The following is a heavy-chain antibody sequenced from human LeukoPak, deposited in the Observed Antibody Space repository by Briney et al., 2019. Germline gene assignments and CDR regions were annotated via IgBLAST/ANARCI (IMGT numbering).Heavy chain of an antibody. Sequence: GGSLRLSCAASGFTFSSYWMSWVRQAPGKGLEWVANIKQDGSEKYYVDSVKGRFTISRDNSKNTLYLQMNSLRAEDTAVYYCASGQWLRLALTQWGQGTLVTVSS. D-gene: IGHD5-12*01. CDR3: ASGQWLRLALTQ. V-gene: IGHV3-7*01. CDR1: GFTFSSYW. J-gene: IGHJ4*02. CDR2: IKQDGSEK.